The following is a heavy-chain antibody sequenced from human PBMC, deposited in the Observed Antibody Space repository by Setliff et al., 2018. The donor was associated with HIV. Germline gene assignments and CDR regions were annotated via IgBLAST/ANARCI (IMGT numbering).Heavy chain of an antibody. V-gene: IGHV3-30*04. CDR2: ISYDGSRM. CDR3: ATYTYGSGRLDY. CDR1: GFTFSTFA. D-gene: IGHD4-17*01. J-gene: IGHJ4*02. Sequence: GGSLRLSCAASGFTFSTFAMHWVRQAPGKGLEWVSVISYDGSRMSYADSVKGRFTISRDDSRNMVYLQMSGLRAEDTAVYYCATYTYGSGRLDYWGQGSLVTVSS.